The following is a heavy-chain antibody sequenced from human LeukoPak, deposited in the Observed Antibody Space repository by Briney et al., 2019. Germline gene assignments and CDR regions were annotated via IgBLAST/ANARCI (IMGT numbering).Heavy chain of an antibody. CDR1: GYTFTGYY. CDR2: INPNSGGT. CDR3: ARYSSSWSYGMDV. J-gene: IGHJ6*02. V-gene: IGHV1-2*04. Sequence: ASVKVSCKASGYTFTGYYMHRVRQAPGQGLEWMGWINPNSGGTNYAQKFQGWVTMTRDTSISTAYMELSRLRSDDTAVYYCARYSSSWSYGMDVWGQGATVTVSS. D-gene: IGHD6-13*01.